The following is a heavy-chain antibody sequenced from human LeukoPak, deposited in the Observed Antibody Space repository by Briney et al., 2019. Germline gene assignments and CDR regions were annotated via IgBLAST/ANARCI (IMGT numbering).Heavy chain of an antibody. V-gene: IGHV1-18*01. D-gene: IGHD6-13*01. CDR3: ASSPSHHSPPDY. Sequence: ASVKVSCKASGYTFTSYGITWVRQAPGQGLEWMGWISADNGNTNYAQKLQGRVTMTTDTSTSTAYMELRSLRSDDTAVYYCASSPSHHSPPDYWGQGTLVTVSS. CDR1: GYTFTSYG. CDR2: ISADNGNT. J-gene: IGHJ4*02.